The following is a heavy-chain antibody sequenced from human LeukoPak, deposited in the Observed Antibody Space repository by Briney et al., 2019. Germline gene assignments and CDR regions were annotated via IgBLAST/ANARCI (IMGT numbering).Heavy chain of an antibody. Sequence: PGGSLRLSCAASGFTFSSYSMNWVRQAPGKGLEWVSSISGSSSYIYYADSVKGRFTISRDNAKNSLYLQMNSLRVEDTAVYYCARSDLPAAIYWGQGTLVTVSS. D-gene: IGHD2-2*01. CDR3: ARSDLPAAIY. J-gene: IGHJ4*02. CDR1: GFTFSSYS. CDR2: ISGSSSYI. V-gene: IGHV3-21*01.